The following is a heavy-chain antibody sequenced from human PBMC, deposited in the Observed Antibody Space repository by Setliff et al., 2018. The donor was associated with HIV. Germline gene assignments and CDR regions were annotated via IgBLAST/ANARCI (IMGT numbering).Heavy chain of an antibody. Sequence: ASVKVSCKASGYTFTSYDMHWVRQAPGQGLEWMGIINPSGGSTSYAQKSQGRVTMTRDTSTSTVYMDLRSMRSDDTAVYYCARRGNYYASAFPYLVKGTLVTASS. V-gene: IGHV1-46*01. CDR1: GYTFTSYD. J-gene: IGHJ4*02. CDR3: ARRGNYYASAFPY. D-gene: IGHD3-10*01. CDR2: INPSGGST.